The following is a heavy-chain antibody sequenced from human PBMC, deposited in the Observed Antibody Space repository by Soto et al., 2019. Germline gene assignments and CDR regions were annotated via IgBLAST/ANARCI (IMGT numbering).Heavy chain of an antibody. CDR1: GGSISSSSYY. Sequence: ASETLSLTCTVSGGSISSSSYYWGWIRQPPGKGLEWIGSIYYSGSTYYNPSLKSRVTISVDTSKNQFSLKLSSVTAADTAVYYCASAHFDWLLWATNWFDPWGQGTLVTVSS. J-gene: IGHJ5*02. CDR2: IYYSGST. D-gene: IGHD3-9*01. CDR3: ASAHFDWLLWATNWFDP. V-gene: IGHV4-39*01.